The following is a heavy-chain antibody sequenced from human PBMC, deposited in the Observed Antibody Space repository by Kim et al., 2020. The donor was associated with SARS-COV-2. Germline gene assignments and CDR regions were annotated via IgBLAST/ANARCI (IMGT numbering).Heavy chain of an antibody. CDR3: ARTPLMVQGGN. CDR2: IYYSGST. J-gene: IGHJ4*02. V-gene: IGHV4-30-4*01. CDR1: GGSISSGDYY. D-gene: IGHD3-10*01. Sequence: SETLSLTCTVSGGSISSGDYYWSWIRQPPGKGLEWIGYIYYSGSTYYNPSLKSRVTISVDTSKNQFSLKLSSVTAADTAVYYCARTPLMVQGGNWGQGTLVTVSS.